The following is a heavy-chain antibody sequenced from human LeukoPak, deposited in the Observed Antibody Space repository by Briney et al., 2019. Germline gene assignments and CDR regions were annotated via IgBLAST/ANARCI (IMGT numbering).Heavy chain of an antibody. V-gene: IGHV4-31*03. CDR3: ARWGEWLYYFDY. D-gene: IGHD3-3*01. CDR1: GGSISSGGYY. CDR2: IYYSGST. Sequence: PSETLSLTCTVSGGSISSGGYYWSWIRQHPGKGLEWIGYIYYSGSTYYNPSLKSRVTISVDTSKNQFSLKLSSVTAADTAVYYCARWGEWLYYFDYWGQGTLVTVSS. J-gene: IGHJ4*02.